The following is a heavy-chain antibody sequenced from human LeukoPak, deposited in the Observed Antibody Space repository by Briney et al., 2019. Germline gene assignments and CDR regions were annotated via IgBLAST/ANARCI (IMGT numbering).Heavy chain of an antibody. D-gene: IGHD3-22*01. V-gene: IGHV1-18*01. Sequence: ASVKVSCKASGYTFTSYGISWVRQAPGQGLEWMGWISAYNGNTNHAQKLQGRVTMTTDTSTSTAYMELRSLRSDDTAVYYCARDHEPGYYDSSGYPTWGQGTLVTVPS. J-gene: IGHJ5*02. CDR1: GYTFTSYG. CDR3: ARDHEPGYYDSSGYPT. CDR2: ISAYNGNT.